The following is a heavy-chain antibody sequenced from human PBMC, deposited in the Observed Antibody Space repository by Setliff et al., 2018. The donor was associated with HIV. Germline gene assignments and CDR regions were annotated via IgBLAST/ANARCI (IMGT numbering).Heavy chain of an antibody. CDR2: IYSSGST. CDR3: AKDLGVSYYNFWSNYYGLDV. Sequence: PGGSLRLSCAVSEVIVSNNYMSWVRQAPGKGPEWVSVIYSSGSTDHADSVKGRFTLSRDNSKNTLYLQMSSLRAEDTAVYYCAKDLGVSYYNFWSNYYGLDVWGQGTTVTVSS. J-gene: IGHJ6*02. CDR1: EVIVSNNY. D-gene: IGHD3-3*01. V-gene: IGHV3-53*01.